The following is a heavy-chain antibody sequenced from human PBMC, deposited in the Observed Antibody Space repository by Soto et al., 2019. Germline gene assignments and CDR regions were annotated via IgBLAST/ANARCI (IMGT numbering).Heavy chain of an antibody. D-gene: IGHD1-26*01. CDR3: ARGEQYSGRIFDY. Sequence: SQTLSLTCGISGDSVSSNSAAWNWLRQSPSRGLEWLGGTYYRSKWYNDYAVSVESRITINPDTSKNHFSLQLNFVAPEDTAVYFCARGEQYSGRIFDYWGQGTLVTVS. CDR2: TYYRSKWYN. J-gene: IGHJ4*02. CDR1: GDSVSSNSAA. V-gene: IGHV6-1*01.